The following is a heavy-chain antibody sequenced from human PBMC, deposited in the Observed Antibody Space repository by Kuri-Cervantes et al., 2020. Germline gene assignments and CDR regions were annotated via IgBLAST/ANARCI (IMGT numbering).Heavy chain of an antibody. CDR2: ISAYNGNT. CDR3: ARAQGDVVTTFYDY. J-gene: IGHJ4*02. CDR1: GYTFTSYG. V-gene: IGHV1-18*01. Sequence: ASVKVSCKASGYTFTSYGISWVRQAPGQGLEWMGWISAYNGNTNYAQKLQGRVTMTTDTSTSTAYMELRSLRADDTAVYYCARAQGDVVTTFYDYWGQGTLVTVSS. D-gene: IGHD5-12*01.